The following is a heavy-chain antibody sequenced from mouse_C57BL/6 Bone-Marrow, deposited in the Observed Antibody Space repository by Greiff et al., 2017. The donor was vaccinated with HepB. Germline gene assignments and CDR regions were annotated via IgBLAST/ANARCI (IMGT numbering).Heavy chain of an antibody. CDR2: ISDGGSYT. CDR3: ARVRGTTVVATKGFAY. CDR1: GFTFSSYA. V-gene: IGHV5-4*03. Sequence: EVKVVESGGGLVKPGGSLKLSCAASGFTFSSYAMSWVRQTPEKRLEWVATISDGGSYTYYPDNVKGRFTIARDTAKNNLYLQMSHLKSEDTAMYYCARVRGTTVVATKGFAYWGQGTLVTVSA. J-gene: IGHJ3*01. D-gene: IGHD1-1*01.